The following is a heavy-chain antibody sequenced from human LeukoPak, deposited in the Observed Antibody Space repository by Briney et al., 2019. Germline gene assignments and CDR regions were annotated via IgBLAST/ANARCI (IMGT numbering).Heavy chain of an antibody. CDR1: GGSISGYY. V-gene: IGHV4-59*07. J-gene: IGHJ3*02. CDR3: ARYRAFDI. CDR2: IYSGST. Sequence: SDTLSLTCTVSGGSISGYYWSWIRQPSGKTLEWIGYIYSGSTNYNPSLKSRVTISMDTSKNQFSLNLSSLTAADTAVYYCARYRAFDIWGQGTMVTVSS.